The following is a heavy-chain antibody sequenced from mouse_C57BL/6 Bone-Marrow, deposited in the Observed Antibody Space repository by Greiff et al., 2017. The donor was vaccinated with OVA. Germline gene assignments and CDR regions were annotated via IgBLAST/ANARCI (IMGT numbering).Heavy chain of an antibody. CDR1: GYTFTDYY. CDR3: ARGNPDY. V-gene: IGHV1-19*01. Sequence: EVQLVESGPVLVKPGASVKMSCKASGYTFTDYYMNWVKQSHGKSLEWIGVINPYNGGTSYNQKFKGKATLTVDKSSSTAYMELNSLTSEDSAVYYCARGNPDYWGQGTTLTVSS. J-gene: IGHJ2*01. CDR2: INPYNGGT. D-gene: IGHD2-1*01.